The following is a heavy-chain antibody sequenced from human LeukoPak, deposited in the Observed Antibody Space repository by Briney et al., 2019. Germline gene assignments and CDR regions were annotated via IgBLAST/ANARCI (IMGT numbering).Heavy chain of an antibody. D-gene: IGHD3-22*01. V-gene: IGHV3-20*04. CDR3: ARDRYYESSGPPVY. Sequence: GGSLRLSCAASGFTFDDYGMSWVRQAPGKGLEWVSGINWNGGSTGYADSVKGRFTISRDNAKNSLYLQMNSLRAEDTALYYCARDRYYESSGPPVYWGQGTRVTVSS. CDR2: INWNGGST. CDR1: GFTFDDYG. J-gene: IGHJ4*02.